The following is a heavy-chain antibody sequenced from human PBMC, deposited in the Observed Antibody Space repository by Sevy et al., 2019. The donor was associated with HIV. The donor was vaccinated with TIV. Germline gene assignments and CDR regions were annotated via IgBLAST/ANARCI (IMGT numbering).Heavy chain of an antibody. D-gene: IGHD3-10*01. CDR2: IRYDGSTK. CDR3: AKGLGMVQGTLLSDDV. CDR1: GFTFSRYG. V-gene: IGHV3-30*02. J-gene: IGHJ3*01. Sequence: GGSLRLSCAASGFTFSRYGMHWVRQAPGKGLEWVAFIRYDGSTKYYAESVKGRFIISRDNPKDTLYLQMNSLRGDDTSLYYCAKGLGMVQGTLLSDDVWGQGTMVTVSS.